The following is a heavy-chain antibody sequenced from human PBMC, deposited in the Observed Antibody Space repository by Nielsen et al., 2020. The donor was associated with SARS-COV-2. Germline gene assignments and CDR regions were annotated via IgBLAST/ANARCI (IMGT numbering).Heavy chain of an antibody. CDR1: GFTVSSNY. CDR3: ARDVVVRGVVV. Sequence: GESLKISCAASGFTVSSNYMSWVRQAPGKGLEWVSVIYSGGSTYYADSVKGRFTISRHNSKNTLYFQMNSLRAEHTAVYYCARDVVVRGVVVWGQGTTVTVSS. V-gene: IGHV3-53*04. D-gene: IGHD3-10*01. J-gene: IGHJ6*02. CDR2: IYSGGST.